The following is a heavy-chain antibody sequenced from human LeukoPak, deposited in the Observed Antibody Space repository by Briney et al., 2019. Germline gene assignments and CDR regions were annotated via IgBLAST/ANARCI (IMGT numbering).Heavy chain of an antibody. CDR3: ARYRIGYYYYYGMDV. CDR2: INHSGST. CDR1: GDSISSSSYY. Sequence: SETLSLTCTVSGDSISSSSYYWSWIRQPPGKGLEWIGEINHSGSTNYNPSLKSRVTISVDTSKNQFSLKLSSVTAADTAVYYCARYRIGYYYYYGMDVWGQGTTVTVSS. J-gene: IGHJ6*02. D-gene: IGHD1-26*01. V-gene: IGHV4-39*07.